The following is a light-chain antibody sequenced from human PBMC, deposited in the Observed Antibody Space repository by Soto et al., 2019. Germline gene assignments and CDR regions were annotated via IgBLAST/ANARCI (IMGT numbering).Light chain of an antibody. J-gene: IGKJ2*01. CDR1: QSVLYSSNNKNY. Sequence: DIVMTQSPDSLAVSVGERATINCKSSQSVLYSSNNKNYIAWYQQKPGQPPKLLIYWASTRESGVPDRFSGSGSGTDFTLTISSLQAEDVAVYYCQQYYNSYDFGQGTKLEIK. CDR3: QQYYNSYD. CDR2: WAS. V-gene: IGKV4-1*01.